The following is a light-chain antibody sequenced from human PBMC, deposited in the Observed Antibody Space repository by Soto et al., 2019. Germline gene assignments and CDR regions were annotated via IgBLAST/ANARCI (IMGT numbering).Light chain of an antibody. V-gene: IGKV3-15*01. CDR3: QQYDNWPRT. CDR2: GAS. CDR1: QSVSSN. Sequence: EIVMTQSPATLSVYPGERVTLSCRASQSVSSNLAWYQQKSGQGPRLLIYGASTRATGIPVRFSGSGSGTEFTLTISSLQSEDFAVYFCQQYDNWPRTFGQGTKVDI. J-gene: IGKJ1*01.